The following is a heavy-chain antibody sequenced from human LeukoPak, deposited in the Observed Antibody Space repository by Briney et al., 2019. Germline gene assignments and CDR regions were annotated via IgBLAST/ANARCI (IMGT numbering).Heavy chain of an antibody. V-gene: IGHV3-21*01. CDR2: ISSSSSYI. Sequence: PGGSLRLSCAASGFTFSSYWMNWVRQAPGKGLEWVSSISSSSSYIYYADSVKGRFTISRDNAKNSLYLQMNSLRAEDTAVYYCASRRRGQWLVLNAFDIWGQGTMVTVSS. D-gene: IGHD6-19*01. CDR1: GFTFSSYW. CDR3: ASRRRGQWLVLNAFDI. J-gene: IGHJ3*02.